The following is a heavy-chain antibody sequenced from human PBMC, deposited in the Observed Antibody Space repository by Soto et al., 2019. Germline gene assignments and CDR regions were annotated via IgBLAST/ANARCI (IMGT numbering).Heavy chain of an antibody. V-gene: IGHV3-23*01. CDR2: ISGSGGST. J-gene: IGHJ4*02. CDR1: GFTFSSYA. CDR3: AKDRWQKLVSYCFDY. D-gene: IGHD6-13*01. Sequence: GGSLRLSCAASGFTFSSYAMSWFRQAPGKGLEWVSAISGSGGSTYYADSVKGRFTISRDNSKNTLYLQMNSLRAEDTAVYYCAKDRWQKLVSYCFDYWGKGTLVTVSS.